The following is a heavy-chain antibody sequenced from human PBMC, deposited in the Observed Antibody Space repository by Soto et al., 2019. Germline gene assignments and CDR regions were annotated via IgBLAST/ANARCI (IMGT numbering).Heavy chain of an antibody. D-gene: IGHD7-27*01. V-gene: IGHV6-1*01. CDR3: ARSTTGDPLEYYYYGMDV. CDR2: TYYRSKWYN. J-gene: IGHJ6*02. Sequence: PSQTLSLTCVISGDSVSSNSAAWNWIRQSPSRGLEWLGRTYYRSKWYNDYAVSVKSRITINPDTSKNQFSLQLNSVTPEDTAVYYCARSTTGDPLEYYYYGMDVWGQGTTVTVSS. CDR1: GDSVSSNSAA.